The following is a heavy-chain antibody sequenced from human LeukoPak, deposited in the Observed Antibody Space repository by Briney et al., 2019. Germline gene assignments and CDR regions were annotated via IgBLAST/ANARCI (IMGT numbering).Heavy chain of an antibody. CDR2: IYYSGST. D-gene: IGHD5-18*01. J-gene: IGHJ4*02. CDR1: GGSISNYY. CDR3: ARGTRTRGYSSFDY. V-gene: IGHV4-59*01. Sequence: SETLSLTCTVSGGSISNYYWSWIRQPPGKGLEWIGYIYYSGSTNYNPSLKSRVTISVDTSKNQFSLKLSSVTAADTAVYYCARGTRTRGYSSFDYWGQGTLVTVSS.